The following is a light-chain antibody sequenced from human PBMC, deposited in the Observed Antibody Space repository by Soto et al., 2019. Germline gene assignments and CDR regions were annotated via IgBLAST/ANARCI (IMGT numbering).Light chain of an antibody. V-gene: IGLV2-14*01. Sequence: QSVLTQPASVSGSPGQSITISCTGTSSDVGAYNYVSWYQQHPGKAPKVMIYDVSNRPSGVSNRFSGSKSGNTASLTISKLQAEDEADYNCSSYTSSSTYVFGTGTKVTVL. CDR1: SSDVGAYNY. CDR3: SSYTSSSTYV. J-gene: IGLJ1*01. CDR2: DVS.